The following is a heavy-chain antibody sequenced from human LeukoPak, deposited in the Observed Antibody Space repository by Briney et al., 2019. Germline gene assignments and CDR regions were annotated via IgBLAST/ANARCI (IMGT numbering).Heavy chain of an antibody. J-gene: IGHJ4*02. Sequence: PGGSLRLSCAASGFTFSSYAMSWVRQAPGKGLEWVSAISGSGGSTYYADSVKGRFTISRDNSKNTLYLQMNSLRAEDTAVYYCAKDLGYYYGSGSYYRGPFDYRGQGTLVTVSS. V-gene: IGHV3-23*01. CDR3: AKDLGYYYGSGSYYRGPFDY. D-gene: IGHD3-10*01. CDR1: GFTFSSYA. CDR2: ISGSGGST.